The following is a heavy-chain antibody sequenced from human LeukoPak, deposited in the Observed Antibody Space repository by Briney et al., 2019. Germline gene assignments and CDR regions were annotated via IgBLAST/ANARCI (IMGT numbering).Heavy chain of an antibody. D-gene: IGHD6-19*01. J-gene: IGHJ4*02. CDR1: GFTFSSYA. CDR3: ASGRGSGFYYFGY. V-gene: IGHV3-30-3*01. Sequence: GGSLRLSCAASGFTFSSYAMHWVRQAPGKGLEWVAVISYDGSNKYYADSVKGRFTISRDNSKNTLYLQMNSLRAEDTAVYYCASGRGSGFYYFGYWGQGTLVTVSS. CDR2: ISYDGSNK.